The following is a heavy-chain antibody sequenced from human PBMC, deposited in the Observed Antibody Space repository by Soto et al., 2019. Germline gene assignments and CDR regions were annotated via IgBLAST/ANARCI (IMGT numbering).Heavy chain of an antibody. J-gene: IGHJ5*02. D-gene: IGHD3-3*01. V-gene: IGHV1-3*01. CDR1: GYTFTSYA. Sequence: QVQLVQSGAEVKKPGASVKVSCKASGYTFTSYAMHWVRQAPGQRLEWMGWINAGNGNTKYSQKFQGRVTITRDTPASTANMELSSLRSEDTAVYYCASARVPYYDFWSGEFDPWGQGTLVTVSS. CDR2: INAGNGNT. CDR3: ASARVPYYDFWSGEFDP.